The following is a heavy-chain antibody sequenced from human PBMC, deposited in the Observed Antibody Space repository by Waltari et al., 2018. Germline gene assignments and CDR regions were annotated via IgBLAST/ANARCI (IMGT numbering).Heavy chain of an antibody. CDR2: IYYSGST. CDR1: GGSISSSSYY. V-gene: IGHV4-39*01. D-gene: IGHD5-18*01. J-gene: IGHJ3*02. Sequence: QLQLQESGPGLVKPSETLSLTCTVSGGSISSSSYYWGWIRQPPGKGLEWIWSIYYSGSTSYNPSRKSRVTISVDTSKNQFSLKLSSVTAADTAVYYCARQTWIQLWLYAFDIWGQGTMVTVSS. CDR3: ARQTWIQLWLYAFDI.